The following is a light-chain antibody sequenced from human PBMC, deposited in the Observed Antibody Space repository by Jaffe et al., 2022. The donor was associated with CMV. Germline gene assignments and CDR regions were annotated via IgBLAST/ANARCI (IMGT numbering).Light chain of an antibody. Sequence: DIQMTQSPSSLSASVGDRVTITCRASQGFGNNLAWYQQRPGKVPKLLIYASTLQSGVPSRFRASGSGTDFTLTISGLQPEDVATYYCQTYNSAPWTFGQGTKVEIQ. CDR1: QGFGNN. CDR3: QTYNSAPWT. V-gene: IGKV1-27*01. CDR2: AS. J-gene: IGKJ1*01.